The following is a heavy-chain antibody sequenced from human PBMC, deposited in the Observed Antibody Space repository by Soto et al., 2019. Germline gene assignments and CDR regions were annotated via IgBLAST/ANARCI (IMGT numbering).Heavy chain of an antibody. D-gene: IGHD4-17*01. CDR2: ISAYNGNT. J-gene: IGHJ6*02. V-gene: IGHV1-18*01. CDR1: GYTFTSYG. Sequence: QVQLVQSGAEVKKPGASVKVSCKASGYTFTSYGISWVRQAPGQGLEWMGWISAYNGNTNYAQKLQGRVTMTTDTSTSTAYMELRSLRSDDTAVYYCARDQFHLTTSENYYYYGMDVWGQGTTVTVSS. CDR3: ARDQFHLTTSENYYYYGMDV.